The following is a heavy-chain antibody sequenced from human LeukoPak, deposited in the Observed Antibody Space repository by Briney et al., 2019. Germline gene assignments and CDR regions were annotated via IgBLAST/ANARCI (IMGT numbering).Heavy chain of an antibody. CDR3: ARWGLGGFSGYDYHTDY. V-gene: IGHV3-23*01. D-gene: IGHD5-12*01. CDR2: ISGSGGST. Sequence: GGSLRLSCAASGFTFSSYAMSWVRQAPGKGLEWVSAISGSGGSTYCADSVKGRFTISRDNSKNTLYLQMNSLRAEDTAVYYCARWGLGGFSGYDYHTDYWGQGTLVTVSS. J-gene: IGHJ4*02. CDR1: GFTFSSYA.